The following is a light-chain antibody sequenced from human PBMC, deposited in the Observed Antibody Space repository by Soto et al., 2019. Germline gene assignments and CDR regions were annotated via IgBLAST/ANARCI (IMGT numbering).Light chain of an antibody. V-gene: IGLV2-23*01. CDR3: CSYAGSSPFV. CDR2: EGS. J-gene: IGLJ1*01. CDR1: SSDVGSYNL. Sequence: QSVLTQPASVSGSPGQSITISCTGTSSDVGSYNLVSWYQQHPGKAPILMIYEGSKRPSGVSNRFSGSKSGNTASLTISGLQAEDEADYYCCSYAGSSPFVFGTGTKGTVL.